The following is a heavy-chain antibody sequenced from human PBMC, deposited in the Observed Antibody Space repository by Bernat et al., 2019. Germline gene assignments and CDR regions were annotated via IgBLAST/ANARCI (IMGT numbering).Heavy chain of an antibody. Sequence: QVQLVESGGGVVQPGRSLRLSCAASGFTFSSYGMHWVRQAPGMGLEWVAVIWYDGSNKDNGEYVKGRISISRDKYNNTLYLQMNRLRAEDTAVYYCAGGVKYSGYEKEPPIGYWGQGTLVTVSS. CDR2: IWYDGSNK. CDR3: AGGVKYSGYEKEPPIGY. V-gene: IGHV3-33*01. J-gene: IGHJ4*02. D-gene: IGHD5-12*01. CDR1: GFTFSSYG.